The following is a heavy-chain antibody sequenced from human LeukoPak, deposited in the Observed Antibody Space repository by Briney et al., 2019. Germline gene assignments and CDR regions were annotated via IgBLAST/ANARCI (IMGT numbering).Heavy chain of an antibody. CDR1: GGSITTNY. D-gene: IGHD4-11*01. J-gene: IGHJ2*01. CDR2: IYTSGAT. V-gene: IGHV4-4*07. CDR3: AGTTRYFDL. Sequence: SETLSLTCTVSGGSITTNYWTWIRQPAGKGLEWIGRIYTSGATNYNPSLKSRATMSVDTSKNQFSLKLSSVTAADTAVYYCAGTTRYFDLWGRGSLVTVSS.